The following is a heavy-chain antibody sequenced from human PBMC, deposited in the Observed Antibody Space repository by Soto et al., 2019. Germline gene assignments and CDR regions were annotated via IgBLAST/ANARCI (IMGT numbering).Heavy chain of an antibody. J-gene: IGHJ4*02. D-gene: IGHD4-17*01. V-gene: IGHV4-59*08. CDR3: ARRADYGDYS. CDR2: IYYSGST. Sequence: PSETLSLTCTVSGGSISSHYWSWIRQPPGQGLEWIGSIYYSGSTNYNPSLKSRVTISVDTSKNQFSLKLSSVTAADTAVYYCARRADYGDYSWGQGTLVTVS. CDR1: GGSISSHY.